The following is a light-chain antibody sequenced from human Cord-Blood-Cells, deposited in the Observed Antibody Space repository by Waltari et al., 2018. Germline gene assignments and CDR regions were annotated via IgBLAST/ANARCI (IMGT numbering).Light chain of an antibody. V-gene: IGKV2-28*01. CDR2: LGP. Sequence: DIVMTQSPLSLPVTPGEPASISCRSSQSLLHSNGYNYLDWYLQKPGQSPQIRIYLGPNRASGVPDRFSGRGSGADFTLKISRVEAEDVGVYYCMQALQTPKTFGQGTKVEIK. CDR1: QSLLHSNGYNY. CDR3: MQALQTPKT. J-gene: IGKJ1*01.